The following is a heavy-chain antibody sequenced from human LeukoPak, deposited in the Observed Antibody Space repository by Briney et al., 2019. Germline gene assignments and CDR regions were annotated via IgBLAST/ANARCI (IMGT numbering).Heavy chain of an antibody. CDR3: ARDCSGGTCYAFDI. D-gene: IGHD2-15*01. CDR2: VFHSGSS. V-gene: IGHV4-38-2*02. Sequence: SETLSPTCVVSGYSISSGYYWGWIRQPPGKGLEWIGSVFHSGSSYNNPSLKSRVTISIDTSKNQFSLKLSSVTATDTAVYYCARDCSGGTCYAFDIWGRGTMVTVSS. J-gene: IGHJ3*02. CDR1: GYSISSGYY.